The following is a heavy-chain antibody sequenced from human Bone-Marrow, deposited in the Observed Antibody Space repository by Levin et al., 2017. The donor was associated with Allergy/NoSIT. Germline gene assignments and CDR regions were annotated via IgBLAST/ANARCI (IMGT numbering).Heavy chain of an antibody. CDR3: ARDHSNYAYYGMDV. CDR2: ISSTGGST. J-gene: IGHJ6*02. D-gene: IGHD4-11*01. V-gene: IGHV3-23*01. CDR1: GFTFNSYA. Sequence: ETLSLTCAASGFTFNSYAMSWVRQAPGKGLEWVSAISSTGGSTYYADSVKGRFTISRDTSKNTLYLQMNSLRAEDTAVYYCARDHSNYAYYGMDVWGQGTTVTVSS.